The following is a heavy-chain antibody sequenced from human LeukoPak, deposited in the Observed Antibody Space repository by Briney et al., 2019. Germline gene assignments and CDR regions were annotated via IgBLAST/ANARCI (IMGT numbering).Heavy chain of an antibody. CDR1: GYSISSGSYY. D-gene: IGHD3-22*01. J-gene: IGHJ2*01. CDR2: IYTSGST. Sequence: SETLSLTCTVSGYSISSGSYYWSWIRQPGWKGLEWFGRIYTSGSTNYNPSLKSRVTISVDTSKNQFSMKLSSVTAADTAVYYCARVDYYDSSGYYWYFDLWGRGTLVTVSS. V-gene: IGHV4-61*02. CDR3: ARVDYYDSSGYYWYFDL.